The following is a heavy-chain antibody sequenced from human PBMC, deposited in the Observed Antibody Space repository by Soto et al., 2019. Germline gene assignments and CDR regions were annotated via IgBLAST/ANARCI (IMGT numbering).Heavy chain of an antibody. Sequence: GGSLRLSCAASGFTFSSYSMNWVRQAPGKGLEWVSSISSSSSYIYYADSVKGRFTISRDNAKNSLYLQMNSLRAEDTAVYYCARSEGEIVVVVAATPVYYYYMDVWGKGTTVTVSS. CDR1: GFTFSSYS. V-gene: IGHV3-21*01. CDR3: ARSEGEIVVVVAATPVYYYYMDV. D-gene: IGHD2-15*01. J-gene: IGHJ6*03. CDR2: ISSSSSYI.